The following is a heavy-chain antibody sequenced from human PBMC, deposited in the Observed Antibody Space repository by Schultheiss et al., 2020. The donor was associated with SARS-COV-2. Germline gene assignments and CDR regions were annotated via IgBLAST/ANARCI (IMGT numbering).Heavy chain of an antibody. J-gene: IGHJ4*02. CDR2: IVVGSGNT. CDR3: ARDQGQQWDIDY. CDR1: GFTFTSSA. V-gene: IGHV1-58*02. Sequence: SVKVSCKASGFTFTSSAMQWVRQARGQRLEWIGWIVVGSGNTNYAQKFQERVTITRDMSTSTAYMELSSLRSEDTAVYYCARDQGQQWDIDYWGQGTLVTVSS. D-gene: IGHD6-19*01.